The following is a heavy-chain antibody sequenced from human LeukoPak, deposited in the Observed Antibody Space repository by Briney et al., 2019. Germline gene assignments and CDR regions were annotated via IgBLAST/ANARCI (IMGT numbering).Heavy chain of an antibody. CDR1: GFTFSNAW. V-gene: IGHV3-15*01. CDR3: TTAPGYYDSSGPLGGYFDY. D-gene: IGHD3-22*01. CDR2: IKSKTDGGTT. Sequence: GGSLRLSCAASGFTFSNAWMSWVRQAPGKGLEWVGRIKSKTDGGTTDYAAPVKGRFTISRDDSKNTLYLQMNSLKTEDTAVYYCTTAPGYYDSSGPLGGYFDYWGQGTLVTVSS. J-gene: IGHJ4*02.